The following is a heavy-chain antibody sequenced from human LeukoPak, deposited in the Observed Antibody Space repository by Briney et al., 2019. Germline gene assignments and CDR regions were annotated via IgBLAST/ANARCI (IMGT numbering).Heavy chain of an antibody. Sequence: GRSLRLSCAASGFTFRGNGMHWVRQAPGKGLEWVAIIWYDGSNRYYADSVKGRFTISRDNSKNTLFLQMNSLTAEDTAVYYCARXQGTSVTAMVGGHFDYWGPGTLVTVSS. CDR3: ARXQGTSVTAMVGGHFDY. J-gene: IGHJ4*02. CDR2: IWYDGSNR. V-gene: IGHV3-33*01. D-gene: IGHD2-21*02. CDR1: GFTFRGNG.